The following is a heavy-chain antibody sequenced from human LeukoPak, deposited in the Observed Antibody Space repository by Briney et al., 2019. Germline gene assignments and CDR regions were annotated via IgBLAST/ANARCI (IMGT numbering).Heavy chain of an antibody. CDR3: ARGCDESLDH. D-gene: IGHD2-21*01. Sequence: PGGSLRLSCAASGFVFSRYWMHWVRQAPGKGLVWVSRIYTDGSYTNYADSVKGRFTISRDNAKNTLSLHMNSLRAEDIAVYYCARGCDESLDHWGQGTLVTVSS. CDR1: GFVFSRYW. J-gene: IGHJ4*02. CDR2: IYTDGSYT. V-gene: IGHV3-74*01.